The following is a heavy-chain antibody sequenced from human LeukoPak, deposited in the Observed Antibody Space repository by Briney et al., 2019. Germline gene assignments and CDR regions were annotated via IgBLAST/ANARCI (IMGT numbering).Heavy chain of an antibody. Sequence: EGSLRLFCADSGFTFNSYAMSWVRQAPGKGLEWVSSNSGSGGSTYYAESVKDRLTNSKDNSKNTLYLQMNSLRAEDTAVYYCVKRAEDSGGYYLYYFDYWGQGTLVTVSS. CDR3: VKRAEDSGGYYLYYFDY. D-gene: IGHD3-22*01. V-gene: IGHV3-23*01. CDR2: NSGSGGST. CDR1: GFTFNSYA. J-gene: IGHJ4*02.